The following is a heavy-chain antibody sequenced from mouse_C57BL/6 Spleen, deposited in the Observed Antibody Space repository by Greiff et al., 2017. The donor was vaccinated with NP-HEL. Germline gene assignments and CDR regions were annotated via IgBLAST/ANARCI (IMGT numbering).Heavy chain of an antibody. D-gene: IGHD1-1*01. V-gene: IGHV1-72*01. CDR1: GYTFTSYW. J-gene: IGHJ1*03. CDR3: ARSLITTVVARYFDV. CDR2: IDPNSGGT. Sequence: QVQLKQPGAELVKPGASVKLSCKASGYTFTSYWMHWVKQRPGRGLEWIGRIDPNSGGTKYTEKFKSKATLTVDKPSRTAYMQLSSLTSEDSAVYYCARSLITTVVARYFDVWGTGTTVTVSS.